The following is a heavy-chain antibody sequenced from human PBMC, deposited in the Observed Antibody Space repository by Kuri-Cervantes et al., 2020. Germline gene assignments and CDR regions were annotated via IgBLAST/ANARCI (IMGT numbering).Heavy chain of an antibody. V-gene: IGHV3-66*01. CDR1: GFTVTSNY. CDR3: ARRSGYYYGMDV. J-gene: IGHJ6*02. D-gene: IGHD6-19*01. CDR2: IFGGGST. Sequence: GGSLRLSCAASGFTVTSNYMSWVRQAPGKGLEWVSVIFGGGSTYYAASVKGRFTISRDNSKNTLYLQMNNLRAEDTAVYYCARRSGYYYGMDVWGQGTTVTVSS.